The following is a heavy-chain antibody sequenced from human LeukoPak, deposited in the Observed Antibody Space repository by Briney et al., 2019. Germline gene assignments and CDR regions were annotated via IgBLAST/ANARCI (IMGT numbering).Heavy chain of an antibody. D-gene: IGHD1-1*01. Sequence: GGSPRLSCAASGFTFSSYSMNWVRQAPGKGLEWVSSISSSSSYIYYADSVKGRFTISRDNAKNSLYLQMNSLRAEDTAVYYCAANWNDVRSDAFDIWGQGTMVTVSS. CDR3: AANWNDVRSDAFDI. CDR1: GFTFSSYS. CDR2: ISSSSSYI. J-gene: IGHJ3*02. V-gene: IGHV3-21*01.